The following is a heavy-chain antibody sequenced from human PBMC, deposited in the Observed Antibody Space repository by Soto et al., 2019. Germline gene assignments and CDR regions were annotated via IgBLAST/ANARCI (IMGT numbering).Heavy chain of an antibody. V-gene: IGHV4-31*03. CDR2: IYYSGST. Sequence: QVQLQESGPGLVKPSQTLSLTCTVSGGSISSGGYYWSWIRQHPGKGLEWIGYIYYSGSTYYNPSLKSRVTISVDTSKNQFSLELSSVTAADTAVYYCVGIAARRNYYYYYMDVWGKGTTVTVSS. J-gene: IGHJ6*03. D-gene: IGHD6-6*01. CDR1: GGSISSGGYY. CDR3: VGIAARRNYYYYYMDV.